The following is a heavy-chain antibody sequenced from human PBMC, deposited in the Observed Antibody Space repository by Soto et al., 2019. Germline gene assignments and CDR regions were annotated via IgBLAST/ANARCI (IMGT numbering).Heavy chain of an antibody. CDR2: IYYSGST. J-gene: IGHJ4*02. CDR1: GGSISSSSYY. CDR3: ARIYGDYGAGFDY. D-gene: IGHD4-17*01. Sequence: QLQLQESGPGLVKPSETLSLTCTVSGGSISSSSYYWGWIRQPPGKGLEWIGSIYYSGSTYYNPSLKSRVTISVDTSKNQFSLKLSSVTAADTAVYYCARIYGDYGAGFDYWGQGTLVTVSS. V-gene: IGHV4-39*01.